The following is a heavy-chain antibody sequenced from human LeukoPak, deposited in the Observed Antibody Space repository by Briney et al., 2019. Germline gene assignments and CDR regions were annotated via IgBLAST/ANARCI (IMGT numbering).Heavy chain of an antibody. CDR2: MNPNSGSA. CDR3: VRAAQEGRDSLTGIQTGNWFDP. V-gene: IGHV1-8*01. D-gene: IGHD3-9*01. Sequence: GASVKVSCKASGYTFTNYDINWVRQATGQGPEWMGWMNPNSGSAGYAQKFQGRLNLTKNTSINTAHMELSSLRSEDTATYYCVRAAQEGRDSLTGIQTGNWFDPWGQGTLVIVSS. CDR1: GYTFTNYD. J-gene: IGHJ5*02.